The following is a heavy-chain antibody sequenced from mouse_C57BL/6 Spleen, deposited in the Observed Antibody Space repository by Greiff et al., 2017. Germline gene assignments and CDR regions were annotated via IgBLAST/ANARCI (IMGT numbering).Heavy chain of an antibody. D-gene: IGHD1-1*01. CDR3: SRGVIFATTVVATRDMDV. J-gene: IGHJ1*03. V-gene: IGHV1-7*01. Sequence: QVQLQQSGAELAKPGASVKLSCKASGYTFTSYWMHWVKQRPGQGLEWIGYINPSSGYTTYKQKFKDKATLTVDNSSSTAYMQLRSLTYEDSAVXYGSRGVIFATTVVATRDMDVWGTGTTVTVSS. CDR2: INPSSGYT. CDR1: GYTFTSYW.